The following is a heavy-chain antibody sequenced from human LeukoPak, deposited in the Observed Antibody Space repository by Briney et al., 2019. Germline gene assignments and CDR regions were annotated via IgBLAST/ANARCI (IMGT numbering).Heavy chain of an antibody. CDR3: ARHPSRYCSSTSCYKDYMDV. CDR2: IYYSGST. D-gene: IGHD2-2*02. CDR1: GGSISSSSYY. Sequence: PSETLSLTCTVSGGSISSSSYYWGWIRQPPGKGLEWIGSIYYSGSTYYNPSLKSRVTISVDTSKNQFSLKLSSVTAADTAVYYCARHPSRYCSSTSCYKDYMDVWGKGTTVTVSS. J-gene: IGHJ6*03. V-gene: IGHV4-39*01.